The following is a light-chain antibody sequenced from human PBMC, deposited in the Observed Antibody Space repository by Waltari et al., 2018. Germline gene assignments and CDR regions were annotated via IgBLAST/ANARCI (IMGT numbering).Light chain of an antibody. CDR2: GAA. V-gene: IGKV3-20*01. Sequence: EIVLTQSPGTLPLSPGARVTLSCRASQSVSSTYLAWYQQKPGQAPRLLIYGAANRAAGIPDRFSGSGSGTVFTLTISRLEPEDFAVYYCQYSACSPPSTFGQGTKLEIK. J-gene: IGKJ2*02. CDR3: QYSACSPPST. CDR1: QSVSSTY.